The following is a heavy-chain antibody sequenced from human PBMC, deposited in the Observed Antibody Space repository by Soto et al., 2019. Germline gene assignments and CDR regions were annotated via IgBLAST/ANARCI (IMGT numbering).Heavy chain of an antibody. D-gene: IGHD6-6*01. J-gene: IGHJ5*02. Sequence: SETLSLTCTVSGGSISSYYWSWIRQPPGKGLEWIGYIYYSGSTNYNPSLKSRVAISVDTSKNQFSLKLSSVTAADTAVYYCARVPVVAARPSSWFDPWGQGTLVTVSS. CDR1: GGSISSYY. CDR3: ARVPVVAARPSSWFDP. CDR2: IYYSGST. V-gene: IGHV4-59*01.